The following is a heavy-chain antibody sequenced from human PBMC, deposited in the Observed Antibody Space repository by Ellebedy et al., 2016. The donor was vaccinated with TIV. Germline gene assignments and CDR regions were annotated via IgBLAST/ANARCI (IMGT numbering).Heavy chain of an antibody. CDR1: GFTFSSYS. Sequence: GESLKISCAASGFTFSSYSMNWVRQAPGKGLEWVSCISSSGTYIYYADSLKGRFTISRDNAKNSLYLQMNSLRAEDTALYYCARGVDTALVEHFQHWGQGTLVTVSS. J-gene: IGHJ1*01. D-gene: IGHD5-18*01. CDR3: ARGVDTALVEHFQH. V-gene: IGHV3-21*01. CDR2: ISSSGTYI.